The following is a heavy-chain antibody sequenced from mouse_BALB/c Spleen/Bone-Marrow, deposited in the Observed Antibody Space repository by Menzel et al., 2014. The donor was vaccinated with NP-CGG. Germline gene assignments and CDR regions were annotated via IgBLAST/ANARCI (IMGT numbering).Heavy chain of an antibody. Sequence: DVQLQESGGGLVQPGGSRKLSCAASGFTFSRSGMHWVRQAPEKGLEWVAYISSGSSTIYYADTMKGRFTISRDNPNNTVYLQMNSIRSEDTAMYYCARARSSMITTGAMDYWGQGTSVTVSS. CDR3: ARARSSMITTGAMDY. V-gene: IGHV5-17*02. D-gene: IGHD2-4*01. J-gene: IGHJ4*01. CDR2: ISSGSSTI. CDR1: GFTFSRSG.